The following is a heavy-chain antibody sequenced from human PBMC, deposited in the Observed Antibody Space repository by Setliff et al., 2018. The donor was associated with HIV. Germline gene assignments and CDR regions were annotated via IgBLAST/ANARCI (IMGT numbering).Heavy chain of an antibody. J-gene: IGHJ4*02. CDR3: ARGRDSLTSVTTAADS. Sequence: SVKVSCKTSGDTFSKHVISWVRRAPGQGLEWMGGIIPFLATADYAQKFKGRVTITADESTGTAYMELTSLKYEDTAVYYCARGRDSLTSVTTAADSWGQGTLVTSPQ. CDR1: GDTFSKHV. CDR2: IIPFLATA. D-gene: IGHD3-9*01. V-gene: IGHV1-69*13.